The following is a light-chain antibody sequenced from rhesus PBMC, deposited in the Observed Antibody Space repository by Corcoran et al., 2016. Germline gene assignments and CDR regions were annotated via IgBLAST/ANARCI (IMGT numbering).Light chain of an antibody. J-gene: IGKJ4*01. CDR1: QNIYTN. Sequence: IQMTQSPSALSASVGDRVTISCRASQNIYTNLAWYQQKPGKAPKYLIYAASSLQTGIPSRFSGSGSGTDFTLTINSRQPEDSEVYYCQQYYDTPLTFGGGTKVEIK. CDR3: QQYYDTPLT. V-gene: IGKV1S8*01. CDR2: AAS.